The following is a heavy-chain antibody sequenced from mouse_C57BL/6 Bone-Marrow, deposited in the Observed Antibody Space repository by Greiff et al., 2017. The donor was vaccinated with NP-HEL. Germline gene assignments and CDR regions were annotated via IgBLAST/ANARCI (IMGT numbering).Heavy chain of an antibody. CDR1: GYSFTDYN. CDR2: INPNYGTT. J-gene: IGHJ4*01. Sequence: VHVKQSGPELVKPGASVKISCKASGYSFTDYNMNWVKQSNGKSLEWIGVINPNYGTTSYNQKFKGKATLTVDQSSSTAYMQLNSLTSEDSAVYYCASRPCSRYAMDYWGQGTSVTVSS. CDR3: ASRPCSRYAMDY. D-gene: IGHD1-1*01. V-gene: IGHV1-39*01.